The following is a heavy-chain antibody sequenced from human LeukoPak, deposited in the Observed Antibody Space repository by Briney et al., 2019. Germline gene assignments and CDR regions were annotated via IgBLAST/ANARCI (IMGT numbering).Heavy chain of an antibody. V-gene: IGHV5-51*01. Sequence: GESLKISCKGSGYSFTSYWIGWVRRMPGKGLEWMGIIYPGDSDTRYSPSFQGQVTISADKSISTAYLQWSSLKASDTAMYYCARRYYGSGSYLYSDYYFDYWGQGTLVTVSS. D-gene: IGHD3-10*01. CDR2: IYPGDSDT. CDR1: GYSFTSYW. J-gene: IGHJ4*02. CDR3: ARRYYGSGSYLYSDYYFDY.